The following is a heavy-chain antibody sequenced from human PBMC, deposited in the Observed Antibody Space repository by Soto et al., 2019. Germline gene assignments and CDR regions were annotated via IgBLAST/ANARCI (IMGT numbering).Heavy chain of an antibody. J-gene: IGHJ6*02. V-gene: IGHV3-30*18. D-gene: IGHD5-12*01. Sequence: GGSLRLSCAASGFTFSSYGMHWVRQAPGKGLEWVAVISYDGSNKYYADSVKGRFTISRDNSKNTLYLQMNSLRAEDTAVYYCAKDRDGYNPYYYYGMDVWGQGTTVTVSS. CDR1: GFTFSSYG. CDR2: ISYDGSNK. CDR3: AKDRDGYNPYYYYGMDV.